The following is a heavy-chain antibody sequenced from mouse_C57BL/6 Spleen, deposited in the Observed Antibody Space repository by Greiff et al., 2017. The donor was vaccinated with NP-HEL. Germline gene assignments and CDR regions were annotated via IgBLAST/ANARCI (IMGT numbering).Heavy chain of an antibody. CDR3: ARATGSYAMDY. V-gene: IGHV1-54*01. CDR2: INPGSGGT. D-gene: IGHD4-1*01. J-gene: IGHJ4*01. CDR1: GYAFTNYL. Sequence: QVQLQQSGAELVRPGTSVKVSCKASGYAFTNYLIEWVKQRPGQGLEWIGVINPGSGGTNYNEKFKGKATLTADKSSSTAYMQLSSLTSEDSAVYFCARATGSYAMDYWGQGTSVTVSS.